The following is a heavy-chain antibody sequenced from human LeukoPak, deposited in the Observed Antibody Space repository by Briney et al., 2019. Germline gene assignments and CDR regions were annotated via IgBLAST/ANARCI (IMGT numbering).Heavy chain of an antibody. CDR1: GFTFSSYA. J-gene: IGHJ5*02. V-gene: IGHV3-30-3*01. D-gene: IGHD6-13*01. Sequence: PGGSLRLSCAASGFTFSSYAMHWVRQAPGMGLEWVAVISYDGSNKYYADSVKGRFTISRDNSKNTLYLQMNSLRAEDTAVYYCARDRIAAAGNWFDPWGQGTLVTVSS. CDR2: ISYDGSNK. CDR3: ARDRIAAAGNWFDP.